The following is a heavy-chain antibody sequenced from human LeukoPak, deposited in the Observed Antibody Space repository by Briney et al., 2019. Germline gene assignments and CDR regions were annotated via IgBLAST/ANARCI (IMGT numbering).Heavy chain of an antibody. J-gene: IGHJ4*02. CDR1: GFTLSSYA. CDR3: ASGRGYSYGRFDY. CDR2: ISYDGSNK. V-gene: IGHV3-30-3*01. D-gene: IGHD5-18*01. Sequence: GGSLRLSCAASGFTLSSYAMHWVRQAPGKGLEWVAVISYDGSNKYYADSVKGRFTISRDNSKNTLYLQMNSLRAEDTAVYYCASGRGYSYGRFDYWGQGTLVTVSS.